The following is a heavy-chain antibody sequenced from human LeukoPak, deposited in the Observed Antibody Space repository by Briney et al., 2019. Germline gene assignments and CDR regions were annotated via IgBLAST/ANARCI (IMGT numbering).Heavy chain of an antibody. CDR1: GLIFSKYW. J-gene: IGHJ4*02. CDR3: ARDGDGDYVFSYYFDY. V-gene: IGHV3-7*01. CDR2: IKPDGSEK. Sequence: GGSLRLSCAASGLIFSKYWMTWVRQAPGKGLEWVASIKPDGSEKYYLDSVKGRFTISRDNARDSLYLQMNSLRVEDTAVYYCARDGDGDYVFSYYFDYWGQGTLVTVSS. D-gene: IGHD4-17*01.